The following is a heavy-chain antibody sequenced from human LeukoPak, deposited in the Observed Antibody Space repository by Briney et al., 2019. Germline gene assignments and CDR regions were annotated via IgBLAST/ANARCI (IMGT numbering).Heavy chain of an antibody. J-gene: IGHJ4*02. CDR1: GLTFSSYG. Sequence: PGRSLRLSCAASGLTFSSYGMHWVRQAPGKGLEWVAVISYDGSNKYYADSVKGRFTISRDNSKNTLYLQMNSLRAEDTAVYYCAKDSLRNDYVWGSYRQAQYYFDYWGQGTLVTVSS. D-gene: IGHD3-16*02. CDR3: AKDSLRNDYVWGSYRQAQYYFDY. V-gene: IGHV3-30*18. CDR2: ISYDGSNK.